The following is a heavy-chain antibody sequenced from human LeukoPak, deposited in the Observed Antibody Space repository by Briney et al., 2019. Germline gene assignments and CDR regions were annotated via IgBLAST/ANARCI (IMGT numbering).Heavy chain of an antibody. Sequence: SETLSLTCTVSRGSTSTYYWSWIRQPAGKGLEWIGRIYPSGNTNFNPSLMSRVTMSIDTSKNQFSLKLSSVTAADTAIHYCARTLHPPNLNWYFDYWGQGILVTVSS. J-gene: IGHJ4*02. CDR1: RGSTSTYY. V-gene: IGHV4-4*07. CDR3: ARTLHPPNLNWYFDY. D-gene: IGHD1-1*01. CDR2: IYPSGNT.